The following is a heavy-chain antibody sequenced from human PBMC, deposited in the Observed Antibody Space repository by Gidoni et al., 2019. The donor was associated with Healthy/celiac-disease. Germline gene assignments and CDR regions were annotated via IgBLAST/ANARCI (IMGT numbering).Heavy chain of an antibody. CDR2: ISWNSGSI. D-gene: IGHD2-15*01. V-gene: IGHV3-9*01. Sequence: ELQLVESGGGLVQPGRSLSLSCAASGLPFDADAMHWDLQAPGKGLEWVSVISWNSGSIGYADSVKGRFTSSSDNAKNSLYLQMNSLRSEDTALYYCAKDIVAVVVPRRLDYWGQGNLVPVSS. CDR3: AKDIVAVVVPRRLDY. CDR1: GLPFDADA. J-gene: IGHJ4*02.